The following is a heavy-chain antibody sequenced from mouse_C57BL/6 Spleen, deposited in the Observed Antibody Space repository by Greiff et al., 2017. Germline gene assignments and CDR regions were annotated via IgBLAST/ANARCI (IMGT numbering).Heavy chain of an antibody. V-gene: IGHV1-76*01. CDR2: IYPGSGNT. J-gene: IGHJ4*01. CDR3: ARSTTVSYYAMDY. Sequence: VQLQESGAELVRPGASVKLSCKASGYTFTDYYINWVKQRPGQGLEWIARIYPGSGNTYYNEKFKGKATLTAEKSSSTAYMQLSSLTSEDSAVYFCARSTTVSYYAMDYWGQGTSVTVSS. CDR1: GYTFTDYY. D-gene: IGHD1-1*01.